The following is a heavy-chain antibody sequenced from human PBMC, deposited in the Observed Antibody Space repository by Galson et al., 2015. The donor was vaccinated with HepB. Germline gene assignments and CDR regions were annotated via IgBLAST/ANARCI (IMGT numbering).Heavy chain of an antibody. Sequence: SLRLSCAASGFTFSSYGMHWVRQAPGKGLEWVAVIWYDGSNKYYADSVKGRFTISRDNSKNTLYLQMNSLRAEDTAVYYCARGDYGDGNFDYWGQGTLVTVSS. CDR2: IWYDGSNK. J-gene: IGHJ4*02. CDR3: ARGDYGDGNFDY. CDR1: GFTFSSYG. D-gene: IGHD4-17*01. V-gene: IGHV3-33*08.